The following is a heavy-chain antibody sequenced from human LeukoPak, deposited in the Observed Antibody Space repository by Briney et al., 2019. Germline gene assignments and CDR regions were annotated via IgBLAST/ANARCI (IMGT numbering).Heavy chain of an antibody. CDR3: ASRSSVAASGPG. CDR1: GFTFSSYW. J-gene: IGHJ4*02. CDR2: INQDGSEK. Sequence: GGSLRLSCAASGFTFSSYWMSWVRQAPGKGLEWVANINQDGSEKYYVDSVKGRFTISRDNAKNSLYLQMSSLRAEETALYYCASRSSVAASGPGWGQGTLVTVSS. V-gene: IGHV3-7*01. D-gene: IGHD2-15*01.